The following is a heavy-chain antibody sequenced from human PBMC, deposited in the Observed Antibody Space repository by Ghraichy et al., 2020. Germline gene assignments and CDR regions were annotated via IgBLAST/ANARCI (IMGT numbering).Heavy chain of an antibody. D-gene: IGHD3-9*01. CDR3: ARGRNILTGYYRLNDAFDI. J-gene: IGHJ3*02. CDR1: GGSFSGYY. V-gene: IGHV4-34*01. CDR2: INHSGST. Sequence: SETLSLTCAVYGGSFSGYYWSWIRQPPGKGLEWIGEINHSGSTNYNPSLKSRVTISVDTSKNQFSLKLSSVTAADTAVYYCARGRNILTGYYRLNDAFDIWGQGTMVTVSS.